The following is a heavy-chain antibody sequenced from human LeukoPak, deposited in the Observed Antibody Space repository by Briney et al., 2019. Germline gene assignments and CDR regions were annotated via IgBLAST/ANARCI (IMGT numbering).Heavy chain of an antibody. CDR1: GFTFSSYG. CDR2: IWYDGSNK. Sequence: GGSLRLSCAASGFTFSSYGMHWVRQAPGKGLEGVGFIWYDGSNKYYADSVKGRFTISRDNSKNTLYLQMNSLRAEDTAVYYCARVKGSGSYYPTDYWGQGTLVTVSS. J-gene: IGHJ4*02. V-gene: IGHV3-33*01. D-gene: IGHD3-10*01. CDR3: ARVKGSGSYYPTDY.